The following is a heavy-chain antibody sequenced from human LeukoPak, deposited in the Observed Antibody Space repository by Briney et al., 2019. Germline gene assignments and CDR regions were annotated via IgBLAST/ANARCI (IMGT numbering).Heavy chain of an antibody. Sequence: GGSLRLSCAASGFTFSSYGMHWVRQAPGKGLEWVAVISYDGSNKYYADSVKGRFTISRGNSKNTLYLQMNSLRAEDTAVYYCASKEMATEMPLRGFDPWGQGTLVTVSS. D-gene: IGHD5-24*01. J-gene: IGHJ5*02. V-gene: IGHV3-30*03. CDR3: ASKEMATEMPLRGFDP. CDR1: GFTFSSYG. CDR2: ISYDGSNK.